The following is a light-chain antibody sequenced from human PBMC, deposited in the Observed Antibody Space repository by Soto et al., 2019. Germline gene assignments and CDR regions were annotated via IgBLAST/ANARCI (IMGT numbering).Light chain of an antibody. V-gene: IGKV3-20*01. J-gene: IGKJ2*02. CDR3: QQRST. Sequence: EIVLTQSQGTLSLSPGERATLSCRASQRVSASFLAWYQQKPGQAPRLLIYGASSRATGSPDRFSGSRSGTDFTLTIRRRGPNDGAVYYCQQRSTFGEGTKMEIK. CDR2: GAS. CDR1: QRVSASF.